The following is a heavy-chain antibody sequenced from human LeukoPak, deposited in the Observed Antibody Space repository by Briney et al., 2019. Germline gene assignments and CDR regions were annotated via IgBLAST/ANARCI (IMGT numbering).Heavy chain of an antibody. J-gene: IGHJ1*01. CDR1: GGTFSSYA. CDR2: ISAYNGNT. V-gene: IGHV1-18*01. D-gene: IGHD3-9*01. Sequence: GSSVKVSCKASGGTFSSYAISWVRQAPGQGLEWMGWISAYNGNTNYAQKLQGRVTMTTDTSTSTAYMELRSLRSDDTAVYYCARAYDILTGYRHWGQGTLVTVSS. CDR3: ARAYDILTGYRH.